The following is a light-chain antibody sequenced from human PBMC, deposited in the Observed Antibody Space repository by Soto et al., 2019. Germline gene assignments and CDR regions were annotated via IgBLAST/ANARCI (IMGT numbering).Light chain of an antibody. Sequence: ESVLTQSPGTLSLSPGERATLSCRASQSVSTTYLAWYQQKPGQAPRLLIYGASSRATGIPDRFSGSGSGTDFTLTISRLEPEDFAVYYCQQYGSSPPTFDQGTKVEIK. CDR2: GAS. V-gene: IGKV3-20*01. J-gene: IGKJ1*01. CDR3: QQYGSSPPT. CDR1: QSVSTTY.